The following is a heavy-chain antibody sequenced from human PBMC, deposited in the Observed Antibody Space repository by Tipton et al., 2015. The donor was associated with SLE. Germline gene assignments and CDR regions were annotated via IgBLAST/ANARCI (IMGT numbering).Heavy chain of an antibody. J-gene: IGHJ3*02. V-gene: IGHV1-18*01. Sequence: QPVQSGAEVKKAGASMKVSCKASGYTFSNYGISWVRQAPGQGLEWVGWISTYNGNTNSAQKLQGRVTMTTDTSTSTAYMELRSLRSDDTAVYYCARGRMTRYGFDIWGQGTMVTVSS. CDR3: ARGRMTRYGFDI. CDR2: ISTYNGNT. CDR1: GYTFSNYG. D-gene: IGHD2-21*02.